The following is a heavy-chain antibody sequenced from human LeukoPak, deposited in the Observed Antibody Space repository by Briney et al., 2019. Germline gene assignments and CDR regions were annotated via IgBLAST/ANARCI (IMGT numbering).Heavy chain of an antibody. Sequence: GGSLRLSCAASGFTLSSHWMTWVRQVPGRGPEWVANVNRDGSETYYLDSVKGRFTISRDNAKNSLYLQMNSLRAEDTALYYCVRNNAMDVWGQGTTVIVSS. CDR2: VNRDGSET. J-gene: IGHJ6*02. CDR3: VRNNAMDV. D-gene: IGHD2-8*01. V-gene: IGHV3-7*03. CDR1: GFTLSSHW.